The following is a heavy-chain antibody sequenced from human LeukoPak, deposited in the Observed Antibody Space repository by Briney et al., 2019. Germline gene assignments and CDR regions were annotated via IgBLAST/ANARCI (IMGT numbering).Heavy chain of an antibody. D-gene: IGHD3-22*01. CDR2: VNHSEST. Sequence: SETLSLTCAVYGGSYSNYYWSWIRQPPGKGLEWIGEVNHSESTNYNPSLKSRVSISVDTSKNQFPLKLSSVTAADTAVYYCATPVPYDSSGYGFDIWGQGTMVTVSS. J-gene: IGHJ3*02. CDR1: GGSYSNYY. V-gene: IGHV4-34*01. CDR3: ATPVPYDSSGYGFDI.